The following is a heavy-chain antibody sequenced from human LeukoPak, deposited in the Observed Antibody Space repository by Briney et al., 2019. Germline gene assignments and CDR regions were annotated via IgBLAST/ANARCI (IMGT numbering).Heavy chain of an antibody. CDR1: GSSISGYY. D-gene: IGHD6-13*01. V-gene: IGHV4-59*01. J-gene: IGHJ1*01. CDR3: ARDLLSSSWVYFQH. CDR2: IYDSGST. Sequence: PSETLSLTCTVSGSSISGYYWSWIRQPPGKGLEWIGYIYDSGSTNNNPSLKSRVTISVDTSKNQFSLKLSSVTAADTAVYYCARDLLSSSWVYFQHWGQGTLVTVSS.